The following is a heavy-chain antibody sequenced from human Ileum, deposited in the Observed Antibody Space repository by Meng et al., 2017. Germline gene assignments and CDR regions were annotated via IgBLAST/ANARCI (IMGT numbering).Heavy chain of an antibody. CDR3: ARDLLGPAIAASGYFDP. Sequence: VQLQEPGPRLGNASSTLSPTCAGSGGSISDMNWWSWVRQPPGKGLEWIGEIYHTGSTNYNPSLKSRVTMSLDKSKNQFFLDLTSVTAADTAVYYCARDLLGPAIAASGYFDPWGQGTLVTVSS. D-gene: IGHD5-12*01. J-gene: IGHJ5*02. CDR2: IYHTGST. V-gene: IGHV4-4*02. CDR1: GGSISDMNW.